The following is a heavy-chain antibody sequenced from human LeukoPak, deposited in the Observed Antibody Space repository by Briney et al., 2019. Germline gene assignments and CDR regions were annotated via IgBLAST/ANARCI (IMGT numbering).Heavy chain of an antibody. CDR1: GGSISSSSYY. CDR3: ARDFTYAGSNWFDP. D-gene: IGHD2-2*01. V-gene: IGHV4-39*07. J-gene: IGHJ5*02. Sequence: SETLSLTCTVSGGSISSSSYYWGWIRQPPGKGLEWIGSIYYSGSTYYNPSLKSRVTISVDTSKNQFSLKLSSVTAADTAVYYCARDFTYAGSNWFDPWGQGTLVTVSS. CDR2: IYYSGST.